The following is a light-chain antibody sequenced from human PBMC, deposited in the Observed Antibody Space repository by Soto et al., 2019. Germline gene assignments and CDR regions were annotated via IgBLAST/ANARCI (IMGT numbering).Light chain of an antibody. CDR2: GAS. CDR1: QSVSSSY. V-gene: IGKV3-20*01. J-gene: IGKJ3*01. Sequence: EIVLTQSPGTLSLSPGERATLSCRASQSVSSSYLAWYQQKPGQAPRLLIYGASSRATGIPDRFSGSGSGTDFTLTISRLEPEDFAVYYCQQYGRSPRFTFGPGHKVDIK. CDR3: QQYGRSPRFT.